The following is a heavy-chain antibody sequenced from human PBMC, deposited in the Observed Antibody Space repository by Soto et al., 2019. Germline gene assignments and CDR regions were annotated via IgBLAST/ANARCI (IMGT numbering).Heavy chain of an antibody. V-gene: IGHV4-30-4*02. CDR2: IYYSGST. J-gene: IGHJ5*02. D-gene: IGHD1-26*01. Sequence: SDTLSLTCTVSGVSISSGDYYWRWVRQPPGKGLEWIGYIYYSGSTYYNPSLKSRVTISVDTSKNQFSLKLSSVTAADTAVYYCAREVGGPAWFDPWGQGTLVTVSS. CDR1: GVSISSGDYY. CDR3: AREVGGPAWFDP.